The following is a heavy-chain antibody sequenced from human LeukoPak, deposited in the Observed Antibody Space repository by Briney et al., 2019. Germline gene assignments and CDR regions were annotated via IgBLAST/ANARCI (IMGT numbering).Heavy chain of an antibody. V-gene: IGHV3-23*01. CDR3: AKAGGGGWFIDY. D-gene: IGHD6-19*01. Sequence: GGSLRLSCAASGFTFSGYAMSWVRQAPGKGLEWVSAISGSGGSTFYADSVKGRFTISRDNPKNTLYLQVNSLRADDTAVYYCAKAGGGGWFIDYWGQGTLVTVPS. CDR2: ISGSGGST. J-gene: IGHJ4*02. CDR1: GFTFSGYA.